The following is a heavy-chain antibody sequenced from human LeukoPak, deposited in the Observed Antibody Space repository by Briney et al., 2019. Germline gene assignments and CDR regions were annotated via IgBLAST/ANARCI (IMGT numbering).Heavy chain of an antibody. D-gene: IGHD4-23*01. CDR2: IYYSGST. Sequence: SETLSLTCTVSGGSITSYYWSWIRQSAGKGLEWIGYIYYSGSTNYNPSLKSRVTISVDTSKNQFSLKLSSVTAADTAVYYCAGDNGGNLHYDYWGQGTLVTVSS. J-gene: IGHJ4*02. CDR1: GGSITSYY. V-gene: IGHV4-59*01. CDR3: AGDNGGNLHYDY.